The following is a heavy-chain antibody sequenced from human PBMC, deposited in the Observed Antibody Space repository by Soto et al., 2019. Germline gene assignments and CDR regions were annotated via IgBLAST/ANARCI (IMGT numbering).Heavy chain of an antibody. CDR3: ARGHSSGWYDY. CDR1: GFTFSSYS. CDR2: ISSSSSYI. Sequence: EMQLVESGGGLVKPGGSLRLSCAASGFTFSSYSMNWVRQAPGKGLDWVSSISSSSSYIYYADSVKGRFTVSRDNAKNTLYLQMNSLRAEDTAVYYCARGHSSGWYDYWGQGTLVTVSS. D-gene: IGHD6-19*01. J-gene: IGHJ4*02. V-gene: IGHV3-21*01.